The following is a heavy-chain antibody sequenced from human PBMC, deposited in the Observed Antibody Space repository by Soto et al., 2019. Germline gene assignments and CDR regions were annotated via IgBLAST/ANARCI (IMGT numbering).Heavy chain of an antibody. CDR3: ARDLSGYSYGMDV. J-gene: IGHJ6*02. CDR2: ISAYNGNT. CDR1: GYTFISYG. Sequence: ASVKVSCKAPGYTFISYGISWVRQAPGQGLEWMGWISAYNGNTNYAQKFQGRVTMTTDTSTSTAYMELRSLRSDDTAVYYCARDLSGYSYGMDVWGQGTTVTVSS. V-gene: IGHV1-18*01. D-gene: IGHD5-18*01.